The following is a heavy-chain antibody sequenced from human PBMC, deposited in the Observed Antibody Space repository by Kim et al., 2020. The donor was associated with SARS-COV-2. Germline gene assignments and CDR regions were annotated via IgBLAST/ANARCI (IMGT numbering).Heavy chain of an antibody. CDR3: VNWNYDAVDY. Sequence: SVKVSCKASGGTFSSYAISWVRQAPGQGLEWMGGIIPIFGTANYAQKFQGRVTITADESTSTAYMELSSLRSEDTAVYYCVNWNYDAVDYWGQGTLVTVSS. CDR2: IIPIFGTA. CDR1: GGTFSSYA. J-gene: IGHJ4*02. D-gene: IGHD1-7*01. V-gene: IGHV1-69*13.